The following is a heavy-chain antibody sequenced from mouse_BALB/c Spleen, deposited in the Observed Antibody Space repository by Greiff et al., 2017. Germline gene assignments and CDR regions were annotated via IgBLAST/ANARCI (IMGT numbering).Heavy chain of an antibody. CDR3: TRRYRYDGDWYFDV. V-gene: IGHV1-5*01. D-gene: IGHD2-14*01. J-gene: IGHJ1*01. CDR1: GYTFTSYW. CDR2: IYPGNSDT. Sequence: VQLQQSGTVLARPGASVKMSCKASGYTFTSYWMHWVKQRPGQGLEWIGAIYPGNSDTSYNQKFKGKAKLTAVTSTSTAYMELSSLTNEDSAVYYGTRRYRYDGDWYFDVWGAGTTVTVSS.